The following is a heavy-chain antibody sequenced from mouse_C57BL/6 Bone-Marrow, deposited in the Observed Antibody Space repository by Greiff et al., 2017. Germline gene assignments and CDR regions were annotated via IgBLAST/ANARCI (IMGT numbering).Heavy chain of an antibody. CDR2: LYPEDGGT. V-gene: IGHV14-2*01. CDR3: ASLLDY. J-gene: IGHJ2*01. Sequence: EVQLQQSGAELVKPGASVKLSCTASGFNIHDYYLPWVKQRTAPGLEWIGRLYPEDGGTKYAPQFQGTATITADTSSNTAYLQLSSLTTEDTAVYYCASLLDYWGQGTTRTVAS. CDR1: GFNIHDYY.